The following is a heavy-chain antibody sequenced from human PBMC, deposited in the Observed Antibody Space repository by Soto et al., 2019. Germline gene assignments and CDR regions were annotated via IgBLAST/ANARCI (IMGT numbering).Heavy chain of an antibody. CDR3: AKDRAHLAVAAIAGGGGAFDA. J-gene: IGHJ3*01. V-gene: IGHV3-30*05. CDR1: GFTLSSYG. D-gene: IGHD6-19*01. Sequence: QIHLVQSGGGGVQPGRSLRLSCAASGFTLSSYGMHWVRQAPGKGLEWVAAISYGGRNKWYMDSLEGRFTVSRDNSERTVFLQVDSLGPEDTAMYFCAKDRAHLAVAAIAGGGGAFDAWGQGTMVTVSS. CDR2: ISYGGRNK.